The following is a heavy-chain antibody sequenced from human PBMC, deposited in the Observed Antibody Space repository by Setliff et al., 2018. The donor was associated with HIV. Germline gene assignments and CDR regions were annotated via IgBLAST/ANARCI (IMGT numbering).Heavy chain of an antibody. D-gene: IGHD1-20*01. CDR2: IGGSGGST. J-gene: IGHJ3*02. CDR3: ARMRGGHNIREGAFDI. Sequence: GGSLRLSCAASGFTFNKYAMSWVRQAPGKGPEWVSAIGGSGGSTYSAASVKGRFTISRDNSKNTVYLQMNSLRVEDTAMYYCARMRGGHNIREGAFDIWGQGTMVTVSS. CDR1: GFTFNKYA. V-gene: IGHV3-23*01.